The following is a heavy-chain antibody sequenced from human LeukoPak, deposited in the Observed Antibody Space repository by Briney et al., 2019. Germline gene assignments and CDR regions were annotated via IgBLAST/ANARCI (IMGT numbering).Heavy chain of an antibody. D-gene: IGHD6-13*01. V-gene: IGHV3-11*05. CDR2: MNPTTTYT. Sequence: GGSLRLSCAASGFTVSDYYMTWIRQAPGKGLEWVSYMNPTTTYTDYADSVRGRFTISRDNAKNSLYLQMNSLRAEDTAVYYCARVKQQQVVRYYFDYWGQGTLVTVSP. CDR3: ARVKQQQVVRYYFDY. J-gene: IGHJ4*02. CDR1: GFTVSDYY.